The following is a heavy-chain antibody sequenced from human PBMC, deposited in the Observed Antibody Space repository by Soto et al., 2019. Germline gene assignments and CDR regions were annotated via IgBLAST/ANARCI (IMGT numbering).Heavy chain of an antibody. J-gene: IGHJ6*02. CDR3: ARGXGRWSGYSYYYYYGMDV. CDR1: GGSFSGYY. CDR2: INHSGST. Sequence: ASETLSLTCAVYGGSFSGYYWSWIRQPPGKGLEWIGEINHSGSTNYNPSLKSRVTISVDTSKNQFSLKLRSVTAADTAVYYCARGXGRWSGYSYYYYYGMDVWGQGTTVTVSS. V-gene: IGHV4-34*01. D-gene: IGHD5-12*01.